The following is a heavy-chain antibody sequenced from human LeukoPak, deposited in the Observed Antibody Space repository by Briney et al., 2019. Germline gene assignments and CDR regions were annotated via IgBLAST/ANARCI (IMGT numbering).Heavy chain of an antibody. Sequence: PSETLSLTCTVSGGSISSSSYYWGWIRQPPGKGLECIGIIYYSGSTYYNPSLKSRVTISVDTSTNQFSLKLSSVTAADTAVYYCARGHFGYSLEDWGQGTLVTVSS. CDR3: ARGHFGYSLED. V-gene: IGHV4-39*01. CDR1: GGSISSSSYY. CDR2: IYYSGST. J-gene: IGHJ4*02. D-gene: IGHD5-18*01.